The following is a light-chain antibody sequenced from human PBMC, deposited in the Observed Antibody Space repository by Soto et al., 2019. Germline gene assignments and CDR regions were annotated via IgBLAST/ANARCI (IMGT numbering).Light chain of an antibody. V-gene: IGLV2-8*01. CDR3: SSYAGSNNLV. CDR2: EVS. Sequence: QSALTQPPSASGSPGQSVTISCTGTSSDIGGYDYVSWYQQHPGKAPKLIIYEVSKRPSGVPDRFSGSKSGNTASLTVSGLLAEDEADYYCSSYAGSNNLVFAGGTKLTVL. J-gene: IGLJ3*02. CDR1: SSDIGGYDY.